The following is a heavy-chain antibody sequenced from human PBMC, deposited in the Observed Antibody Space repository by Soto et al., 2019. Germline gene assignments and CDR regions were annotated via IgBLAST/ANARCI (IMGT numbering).Heavy chain of an antibody. CDR3: AKVGAANTIFGLNWFDP. Sequence: QPGGSLRLSCAASGFTFSSYAMSWVRQAPGKGLEWVSAISGSGGSTYYADSVKGRFTISRDNSKNTLYLQMNSLRAEDTAVYYCAKVGAANTIFGLNWFDPWGQGTLVTVSS. CDR2: ISGSGGST. D-gene: IGHD3-3*01. J-gene: IGHJ5*02. CDR1: GFTFSSYA. V-gene: IGHV3-23*01.